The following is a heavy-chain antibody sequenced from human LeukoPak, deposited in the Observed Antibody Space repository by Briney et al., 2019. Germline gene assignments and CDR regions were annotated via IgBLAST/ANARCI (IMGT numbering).Heavy chain of an antibody. Sequence: GGSLRLSCAASGFTFSDYILDWVRQAPGKWLEWVGRIRRKRNGYTTEFAASVKGRFTISRDDSENSLYLQLNNLKTEHTAVYHCSREGGQGDQSAFDIWRQGTMVTVSS. D-gene: IGHD2-21*01. V-gene: IGHV3-72*01. CDR3: SREGGQGDQSAFDI. CDR2: IRRKRNGYTT. CDR1: GFTFSDYI. J-gene: IGHJ3*02.